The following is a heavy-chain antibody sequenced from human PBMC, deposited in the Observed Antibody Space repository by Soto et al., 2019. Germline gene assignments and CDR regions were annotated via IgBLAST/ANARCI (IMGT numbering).Heavy chain of an antibody. CDR1: GLTFSSYG. CDR3: AREPENSKYGGYDY. J-gene: IGHJ4*02. V-gene: IGHV3-33*01. D-gene: IGHD5-12*01. CDR2: IWYDGSNK. Sequence: VQLVESGGGVVQPGRSLRLYGAASGLTFSSYGMHWVRPAPGKGLEWVAVIWYDGSNKYYADSVKGRFTISRDNSKNTLYLQMNSLRAEDTAVYYCAREPENSKYGGYDYWGQGTLVNVSS.